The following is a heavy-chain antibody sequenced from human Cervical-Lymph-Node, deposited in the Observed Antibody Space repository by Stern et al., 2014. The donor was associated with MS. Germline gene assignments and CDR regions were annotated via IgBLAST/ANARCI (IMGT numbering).Heavy chain of an antibody. CDR2: IHHSGTT. Sequence: QLQLQESGPGLVKPSQTLSLTCSVSGASISSGGYYWSWIRQHPGKGLEWVGYIHHSGTTFYNPSLKSRVIISVDSSKNQFSLNLSSGTAADTAVYYCATIPPHIEAAAFEIWGQGTMVTVSS. D-gene: IGHD5-12*01. CDR3: ATIPPHIEAAAFEI. J-gene: IGHJ3*02. CDR1: GASISSGGYY. V-gene: IGHV4-31*03.